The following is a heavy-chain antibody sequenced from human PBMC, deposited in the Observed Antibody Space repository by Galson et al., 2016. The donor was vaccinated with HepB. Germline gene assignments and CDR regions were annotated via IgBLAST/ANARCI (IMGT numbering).Heavy chain of an antibody. V-gene: IGHV3-74*01. CDR2: ISSDGRSI. CDR3: ARDVSDSSQKVVLPNDAFDL. Sequence: SLRLSCAASGFSFSNYWIHWVRQAPGKGLVWVSRISSDGRSISYADSVKGRFTISRDNAKNTRFLQLNSLRAEDTAVYYCARDVSDSSQKVVLPNDAFDLWGQGTLVIVSS. J-gene: IGHJ3*01. CDR1: GFSFSNYW. D-gene: IGHD2-21*01.